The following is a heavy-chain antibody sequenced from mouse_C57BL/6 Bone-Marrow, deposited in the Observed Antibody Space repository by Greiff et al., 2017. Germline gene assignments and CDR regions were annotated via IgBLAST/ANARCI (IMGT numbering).Heavy chain of an antibody. J-gene: IGHJ4*01. CDR2: IDPEDGDT. Sequence: VQLQQSGAELVRPGASVKLSCTASGFNIKDYYMHWVKQRPEQGLEWIGRIDPEDGDTEYAPKFQGKATMTADTSSNPAYLQLSSLTSEDTAVYYCTTPFITAVVHYYAMDYWGQGTSVTVSS. V-gene: IGHV14-1*01. CDR1: GFNIKDYY. CDR3: TTPFITAVVHYYAMDY. D-gene: IGHD1-1*01.